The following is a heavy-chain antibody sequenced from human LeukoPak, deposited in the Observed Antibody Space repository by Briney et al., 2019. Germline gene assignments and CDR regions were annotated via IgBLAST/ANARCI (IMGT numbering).Heavy chain of an antibody. J-gene: IGHJ4*02. V-gene: IGHV3-64D*06. CDR2: ISSNGGST. D-gene: IGHD5-12*01. Sequence: PGGSLRLSCSASGFTFRSNTMHWVRQAPGSGLESVSGISSNGGSTYYADSVKGRFTISRDNSKNTLYLQMSSLRAEDTAVYYCVKEDRKSGYDLLDYWGQGTLVTVSS. CDR1: GFTFRSNT. CDR3: VKEDRKSGYDLLDY.